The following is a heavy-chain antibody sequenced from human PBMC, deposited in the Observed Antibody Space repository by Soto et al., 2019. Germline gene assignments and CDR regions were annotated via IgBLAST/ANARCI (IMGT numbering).Heavy chain of an antibody. J-gene: IGHJ4*02. D-gene: IGHD1-7*01. V-gene: IGHV3-23*01. CDR2: ISQSAGGNT. CDR3: AGWNYDY. Sequence: VGSRRLFCAASGFTFRQYGMMWVRQAPGKGLEWVSAISQSAGGNTYYADSVKGRFTISRDDSKNTLYLQMDSLRPEDTAQYYCAGWNYDYWGQATHVTVSS. CDR1: GFTFRQYG.